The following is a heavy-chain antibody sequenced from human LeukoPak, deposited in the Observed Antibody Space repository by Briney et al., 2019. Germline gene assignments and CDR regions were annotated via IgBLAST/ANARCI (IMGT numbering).Heavy chain of an antibody. D-gene: IGHD3-3*01. J-gene: IGHJ6*03. V-gene: IGHV1-69*05. CDR1: GGTFSSYA. CDR2: IIPIFGTA. Sequence: ASVKVSCKASGGTFSSYAISWVRQAPGQGLEWMGGIIPIFGTANYAQKFQGGVTITTDESTSTAYMELSSLRSEDTAVYYCARSGEYYDFWSGYYSYYYMDVWGKGTTVTVSS. CDR3: ARSGEYYDFWSGYYSYYYMDV.